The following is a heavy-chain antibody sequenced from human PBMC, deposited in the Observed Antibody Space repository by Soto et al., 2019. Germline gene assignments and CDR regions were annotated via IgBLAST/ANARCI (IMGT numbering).Heavy chain of an antibody. CDR1: GYTFTSYY. D-gene: IGHD1-26*01. J-gene: IGHJ4*02. Sequence: GASVKVSCKASGYTFTSYYMHWVRQAPGQGLEWMGIINPSGGSTSYAQKFQGRVTMTRDTSTSTVYMELSSLRSEDTAVYYCTLPLSRDGYYKGGFNYWGQGTLVTVSS. V-gene: IGHV1-46*01. CDR3: TLPLSRDGYYKGGFNY. CDR2: INPSGGST.